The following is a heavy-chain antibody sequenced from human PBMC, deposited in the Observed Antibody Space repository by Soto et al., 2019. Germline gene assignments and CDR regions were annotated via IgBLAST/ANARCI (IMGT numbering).Heavy chain of an antibody. Sequence: QVQLVESGGGVVQPGRSLRLSCAASGFTFSSYAMHWVRQAPGKGLEWVAVISYDGSNKYYADSVKGRFTISRDNSKNTLYLQMNCLRAEDTAVYYCARNGKPWGSDYVDYLEYSDYWCQGTLLTVSS. CDR1: GFTFSSYA. CDR3: ARNGKPWGSDYVDYLEYSDY. D-gene: IGHD4-17*01. V-gene: IGHV3-30-3*01. J-gene: IGHJ4*02. CDR2: ISYDGSNK.